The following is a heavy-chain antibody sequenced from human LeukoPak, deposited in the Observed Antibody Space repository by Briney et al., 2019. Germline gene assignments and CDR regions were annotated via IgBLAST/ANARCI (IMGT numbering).Heavy chain of an antibody. CDR2: SSSSGGST. CDR1: GFTFSSYA. Sequence: GGSLRLSCASSGFTFSSYAMSWGHQAPGKGLELVSASSSSGGSTYSADAVKGQFTISRDNYKNTLYLQMNSRRAEDTAVYYCAKVDYGDYVGSYWGQGTLVTVSS. D-gene: IGHD4-17*01. V-gene: IGHV3-23*01. J-gene: IGHJ4*02. CDR3: AKVDYGDYVGSY.